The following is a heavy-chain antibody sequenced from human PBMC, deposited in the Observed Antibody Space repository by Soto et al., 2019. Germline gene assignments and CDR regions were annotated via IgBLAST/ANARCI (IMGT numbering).Heavy chain of an antibody. CDR3: ARGASGYYDSSGYYSPYYFDY. Sequence: SETLSLTCTVSGGSISSHYWCWIRQPPGKGLEWIGYIYYSGSTNYNPSLKSRVTISVDTSKNQFSLKLSSVTAADTAVYYCARGASGYYDSSGYYSPYYFDYWGQGTLVTVSP. CDR1: GGSISSHY. V-gene: IGHV4-59*08. CDR2: IYYSGST. J-gene: IGHJ4*02. D-gene: IGHD3-22*01.